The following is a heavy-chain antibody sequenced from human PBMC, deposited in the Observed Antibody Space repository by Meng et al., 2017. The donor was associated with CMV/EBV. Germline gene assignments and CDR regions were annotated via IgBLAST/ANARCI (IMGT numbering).Heavy chain of an antibody. CDR1: GFSLSTSGVG. Sequence: QITLKESGPTLVKPTQTLTLTCTFSGFSLSTSGVGVGWIRQPPGKALEWLALIYWDDDKHYSPSLKSRLTITKDTSKNQVVLTMTNMDPVDTATYYCAHRLHGSGSYYPYYFDYWGQGTLVTVSS. J-gene: IGHJ4*02. CDR2: IYWDDDK. V-gene: IGHV2-5*02. CDR3: AHRLHGSGSYYPYYFDY. D-gene: IGHD3-10*01.